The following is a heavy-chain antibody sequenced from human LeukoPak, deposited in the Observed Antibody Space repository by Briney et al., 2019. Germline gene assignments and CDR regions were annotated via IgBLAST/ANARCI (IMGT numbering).Heavy chain of an antibody. J-gene: IGHJ4*02. CDR3: ATVRGCGGDCYYLDY. Sequence: SCKVSGYTLTELSMNWVRQAPGKGLEWVTIIWYDGSNKYYADSVKGRFIISRDNSKNTLYLQMNSLRAEDTAVYYCATVRGCGGDCYYLDYWGQGTLVTVSS. D-gene: IGHD2-21*02. V-gene: IGHV3-33*01. CDR1: GYTLTELS. CDR2: IWYDGSNK.